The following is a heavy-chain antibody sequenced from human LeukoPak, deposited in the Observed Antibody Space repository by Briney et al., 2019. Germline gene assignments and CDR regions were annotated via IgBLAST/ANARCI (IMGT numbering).Heavy chain of an antibody. CDR3: ARGGAAGTEALFDY. V-gene: IGHV6-1*01. D-gene: IGHD6-13*01. CDR2: TYYRSKWYN. CDR1: GDSVSSNSAA. Sequence: QTLSLTCAISGDSVSSNSAAWNWIRQSPSRGLEWLGRTYYRSKWYNDYAVSVKSRITINPDTSKNQFSLQLNSVTPEDTAVYYCARGGAAGTEALFDYWGQGTLVTVSS. J-gene: IGHJ4*02.